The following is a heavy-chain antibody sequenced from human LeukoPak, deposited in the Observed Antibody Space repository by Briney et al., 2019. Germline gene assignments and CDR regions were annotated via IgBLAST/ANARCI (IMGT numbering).Heavy chain of an antibody. CDR1: GFTFSTYG. D-gene: IGHD3-10*01. CDR3: AKEKERSYFYGSGGDY. J-gene: IGHJ4*02. V-gene: IGHV3-33*06. CDR2: IWYDGSNK. Sequence: GGSLRLSCAASGFTFSTYGMHWVRQAPGKGLQWLAVIWYDGSNKYYADSVKGRFTISRDNSKNTLYLQMNSLRAEDTAVYYCAKEKERSYFYGSGGDYWGQGTLVTVYS.